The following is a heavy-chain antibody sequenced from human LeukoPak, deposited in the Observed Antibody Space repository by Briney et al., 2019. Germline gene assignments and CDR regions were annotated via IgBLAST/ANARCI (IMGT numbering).Heavy chain of an antibody. CDR1: GFTFDDYA. CDR3: AKDHFASDVNWFDP. V-gene: IGHV3-9*01. CDR2: ISWNGGSI. Sequence: GGSLRLSCAASGFTFDDYAMHWVRQAPGKGLEWVSGISWNGGSIGYVDSVKGRFTISRDNAKNSLYLHMNSLRAEDTALYYCAKDHFASDVNWFDPWGQGTLVTVSS. J-gene: IGHJ5*02. D-gene: IGHD3-3*02.